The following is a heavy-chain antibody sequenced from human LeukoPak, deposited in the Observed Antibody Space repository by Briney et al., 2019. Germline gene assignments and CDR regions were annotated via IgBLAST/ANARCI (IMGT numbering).Heavy chain of an antibody. CDR1: GFTFDDYG. CDR3: ARDIAAAGTSNWFDP. Sequence: GGSLRLSCAASGFTFDDYGMSWVRQAPGKGLEWVSGINWYGGSTGYADSVKGRFTISRDNAKNSLYLQMNSLRAEDTALYHCARDIAAAGTSNWFDPWGQGTLVTVSS. J-gene: IGHJ5*02. CDR2: INWYGGST. D-gene: IGHD6-13*01. V-gene: IGHV3-20*01.